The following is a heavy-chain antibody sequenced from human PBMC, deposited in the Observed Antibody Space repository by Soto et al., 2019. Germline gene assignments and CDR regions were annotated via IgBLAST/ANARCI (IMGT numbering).Heavy chain of an antibody. J-gene: IGHJ4*02. D-gene: IGHD3-9*01. CDR3: AKDPSTGPADY. V-gene: IGHV3-23*01. Sequence: PGGSLRLSCTSFSQYGMSWVRRPPGKGLEWISTIGPTGYTHYADSVAGRFTISRDDSANTLCLQMSNLRVDDTAIYYCAKDPSTGPADYWGQGALVTVSS. CDR2: IGPTGYT. CDR1: SQYG.